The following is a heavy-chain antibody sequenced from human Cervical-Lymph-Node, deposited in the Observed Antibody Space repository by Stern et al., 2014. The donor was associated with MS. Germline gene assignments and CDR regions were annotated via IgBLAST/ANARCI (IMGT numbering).Heavy chain of an antibody. Sequence: QVQLQESGPGLVKPSETLSLTCTVSGGSITTYYWSWIRQSPGKGLEWIGFIYYSGSTHYSPSLKSRAIILVSTSKNQLSLKVKPVTAPDTAVYYCAAHSQVWLPFDHWGRGTLVTVSS. CDR1: GGSITTYY. D-gene: IGHD2-21*01. CDR2: IYYSGST. J-gene: IGHJ4*02. V-gene: IGHV4-59*03. CDR3: AAHSQVWLPFDH.